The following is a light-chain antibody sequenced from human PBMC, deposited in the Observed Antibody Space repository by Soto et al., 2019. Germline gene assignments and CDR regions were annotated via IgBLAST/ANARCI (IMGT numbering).Light chain of an antibody. CDR1: SSDVGDYAS. V-gene: IGLV2-14*03. J-gene: IGLJ1*01. CDR3: GSYTASSTKV. CDR2: DVS. Sequence: QSVLTQAASVSGSPGQSITISCTGTSSDVGDYASVSWYQQHPGKAPKLMIYDVSNRPSGVSDRFSGSKSGNTASLTISGFQVEDEADYYGGSYTASSTKVFGTGTKVTVL.